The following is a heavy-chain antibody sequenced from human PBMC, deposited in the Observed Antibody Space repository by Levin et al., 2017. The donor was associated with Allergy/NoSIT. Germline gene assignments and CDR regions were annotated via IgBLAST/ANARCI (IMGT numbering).Heavy chain of an antibody. CDR1: GFIFSTHW. V-gene: IGHV3-7*03. D-gene: IGHD1-26*01. J-gene: IGHJ4*02. CDR3: ARLIPGAYFDY. CDR2: IKRDGSEK. Sequence: GESLKISCAASGFIFSTHWMSWVRQAPGKGLEWVAKIKRDGSEKYYVDSVKGRFTISRDNAKNSLYLQMNSLRAEDTAVYYCARLIPGAYFDYWGQGILVTVSS.